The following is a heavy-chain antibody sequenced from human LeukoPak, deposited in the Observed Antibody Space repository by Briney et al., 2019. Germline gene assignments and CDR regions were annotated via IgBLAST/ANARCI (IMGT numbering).Heavy chain of an antibody. V-gene: IGHV3-43D*04. J-gene: IGHJ6*03. Sequence: GGSLRLSCAASGFTFDDYVMHWVRQAPGKGLEWVSLISWDGGSTYYADSVKGRFTISRDNSKNSLYLQMNSLRAEDTALYYCAKSYSSGWYGDRNMDVWGKGTTVTVSS. CDR3: AKSYSSGWYGDRNMDV. CDR1: GFTFDDYV. CDR2: ISWDGGST. D-gene: IGHD6-19*01.